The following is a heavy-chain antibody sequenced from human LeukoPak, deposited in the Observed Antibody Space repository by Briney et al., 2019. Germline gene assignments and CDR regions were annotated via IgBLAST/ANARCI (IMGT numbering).Heavy chain of an antibody. D-gene: IGHD3-22*01. Sequence: SETLSLTCTVSGVSISSSSYDWGWLRQPPGKGLEWIGSIYCSGSTYYNPSRKSRVTISVDTTKNQFSLKLSSVTAADTAVYYCARGPYDSSGYYSPAHFDYWGQGTLVTVSS. CDR1: GVSISSSSYD. J-gene: IGHJ4*02. CDR2: IYCSGST. V-gene: IGHV4-39*07. CDR3: ARGPYDSSGYYSPAHFDY.